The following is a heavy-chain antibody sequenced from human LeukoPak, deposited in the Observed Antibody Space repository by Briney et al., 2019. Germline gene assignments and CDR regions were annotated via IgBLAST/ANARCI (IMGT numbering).Heavy chain of an antibody. D-gene: IGHD2-15*01. V-gene: IGHV1-46*01. Sequence: ASVKVSCKASGYTFTSYYMHWVRQAPGQGLEWMGIINPSGGSTSYAQKFQGRVTMTRDTSTSTVYMELSSLRSEDTAVYYCARGVAGCSGGSCYSAGLRFDPWGQGTLVTVSS. CDR1: GYTFTSYY. CDR3: ARGVAGCSGGSCYSAGLRFDP. CDR2: INPSGGST. J-gene: IGHJ5*02.